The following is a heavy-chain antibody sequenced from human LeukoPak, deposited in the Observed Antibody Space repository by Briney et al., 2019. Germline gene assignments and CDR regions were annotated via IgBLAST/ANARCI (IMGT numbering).Heavy chain of an antibody. CDR2: IYYSGSA. J-gene: IGHJ4*02. CDR3: ARVSGFWSGFGYFDY. D-gene: IGHD3-3*01. V-gene: IGHV4-59*01. Sequence: PSETLSLTRTVSGGSISSYYWSWIRQPPGKGLEWIGYIYYSGSANYNPSLKSRVTISVDTSKNQFSLKLSSVTAADTAVYYCARVSGFWSGFGYFDYWGQGTLVTVSS. CDR1: GGSISSYY.